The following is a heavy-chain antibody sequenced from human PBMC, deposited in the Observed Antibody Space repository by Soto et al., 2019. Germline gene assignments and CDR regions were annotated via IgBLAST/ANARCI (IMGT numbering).Heavy chain of an antibody. D-gene: IGHD3-22*01. CDR3: ASDSSGYYDRFDY. CDR1: GFTVSSNY. V-gene: IGHV3-53*01. J-gene: IGHJ4*02. CDR2: IYSGGST. Sequence: GGSLRLSCAASGFTVSSNYMSWVRQAPGKGLEWVSVIYSGGSTYYADSVKGRFTISRDNSKNTLYLQMNSLRAEDTAVYYCASDSSGYYDRFDYWGQGTLVTVSS.